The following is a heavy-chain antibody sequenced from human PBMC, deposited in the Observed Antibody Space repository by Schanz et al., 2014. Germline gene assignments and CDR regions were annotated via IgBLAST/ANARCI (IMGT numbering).Heavy chain of an antibody. Sequence: QVQLVQSGAEVKKPGASVKVSCKASGYNITSNDVTWVRQATGQGLEWMGWMNPNSGNTGYAQKFQGRVTMTRNTSISTAYMELSSLRSEDTAVYYCAGTYCSSTSCYTGYYYMDVWGKGTTVTVFS. J-gene: IGHJ6*03. D-gene: IGHD2-2*02. CDR1: GYNITSND. V-gene: IGHV1-8*01. CDR2: MNPNSGNT. CDR3: AGTYCSSTSCYTGYYYMDV.